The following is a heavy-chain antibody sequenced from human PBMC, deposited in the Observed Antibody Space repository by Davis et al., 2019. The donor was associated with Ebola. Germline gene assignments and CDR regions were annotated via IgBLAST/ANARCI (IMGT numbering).Heavy chain of an antibody. D-gene: IGHD3-3*01. V-gene: IGHV3-23*01. CDR1: GFTFSNNA. CDR2: ISGSGGST. CDR3: AKSGLSFGVVKYHYGMDV. Sequence: GESLKISCAASGFTFSNNAMSWVRQAPGKGLEWVSAISGSGGSTYYADSVKGRFTISRDNSKKTLYLQMNSLRAEDTAVYYCAKSGLSFGVVKYHYGMDVWGKGTTVTVSS. J-gene: IGHJ6*04.